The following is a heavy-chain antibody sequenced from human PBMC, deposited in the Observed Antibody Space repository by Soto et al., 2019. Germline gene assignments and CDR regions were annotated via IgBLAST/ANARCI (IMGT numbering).Heavy chain of an antibody. CDR2: MYYSGST. CDR1: GGSFSGHY. J-gene: IGHJ4*02. D-gene: IGHD3-3*01. V-gene: IGHV4-34*11. CDR3: ARGRVKTSYYDFWSGPLFDY. Sequence: PSETLSLTCAVYGGSFSGHYWSWIRQPPGKGLEWIGYMYYSGSTKYNPSLKSRVTISVDTSKNQFSLNLRSVTAADTAVYYCARGRVKTSYYDFWSGPLFDYWGQGTLVTVSS.